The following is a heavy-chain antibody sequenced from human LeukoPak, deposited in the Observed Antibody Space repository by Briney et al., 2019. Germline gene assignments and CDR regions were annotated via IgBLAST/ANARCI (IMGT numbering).Heavy chain of an antibody. V-gene: IGHV3-23*01. CDR3: AKVFSTGWYYDSSGYSGGALGYFDY. CDR2: ISGSGGST. Sequence: QTGGSLRLSCAASGFTFSSYGMSWVRQAPGKGLEWVSAISGSGGSTYYADSVKGRFTISRDNSKNTLYLQMNSLRAEDTAVYYCAKVFSTGWYYDSSGYSGGALGYFDYWGQGTLVTVSS. J-gene: IGHJ4*02. D-gene: IGHD3-22*01. CDR1: GFTFSSYG.